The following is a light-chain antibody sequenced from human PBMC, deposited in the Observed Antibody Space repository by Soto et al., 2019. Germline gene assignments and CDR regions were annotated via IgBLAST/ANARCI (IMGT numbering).Light chain of an antibody. V-gene: IGLV2-14*01. J-gene: IGLJ2*01. CDR2: EVS. Sequence: QSALTQPASVSGSPGQSITISCTGTSCDVGGYNYVSWYQQHPGKAPKLMIYEVSNRPSGVSNRFSGSKSGNTASLTISGLEGEDEDDYYCSSYTSSSTVVFGGGTKLTVL. CDR1: SCDVGGYNY. CDR3: SSYTSSSTVV.